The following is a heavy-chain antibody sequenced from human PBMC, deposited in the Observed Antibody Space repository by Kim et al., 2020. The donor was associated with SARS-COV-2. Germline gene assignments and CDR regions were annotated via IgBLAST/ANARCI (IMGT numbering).Heavy chain of an antibody. V-gene: IGHV3-48*02. J-gene: IGHJ4*02. D-gene: IGHD5-12*01. CDR2: ISSSSSTI. CDR3: ARDPLWVATITMDY. CDR1: GFTFSSYS. Sequence: GGSLRLSGAASGFTFSSYSMNWVRQAPGKGLEWVSYISSSSSTIYYADSVKGRFTISRDNAKNSLYLQMNSLRDEDTAVYYCARDPLWVATITMDYWGQGTLVTVSS.